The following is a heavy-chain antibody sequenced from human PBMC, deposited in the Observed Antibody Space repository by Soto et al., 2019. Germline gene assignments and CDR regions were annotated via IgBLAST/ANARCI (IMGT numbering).Heavy chain of an antibody. D-gene: IGHD5-12*01. V-gene: IGHV3-9*01. Sequence: EVQLVESGGGLVQPGRSLRLSCAASGFTFDDYAMHWVRQAPGKGLEWVSGISWNSGSIGYADSVKGRFTISRDNAKNSLYLQMNSLRAEDTALYYCVKDREMATINDAFDIWGQGTMVTVSS. CDR2: ISWNSGSI. CDR1: GFTFDDYA. CDR3: VKDREMATINDAFDI. J-gene: IGHJ3*02.